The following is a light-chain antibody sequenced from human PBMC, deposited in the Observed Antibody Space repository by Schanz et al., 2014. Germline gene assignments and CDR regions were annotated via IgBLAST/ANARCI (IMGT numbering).Light chain of an antibody. CDR2: DAS. J-gene: IGKJ1*01. V-gene: IGKV3D-20*02. CDR1: QSVSSNY. Sequence: EIVLTQSPGTLSLSEGERATLSCRASQSVSSNYLAWYQQKPGQAPRLLIYDASNRATGIPARFSGSGSGTDFTLTISSLEPEDFAVYYCQQRSNWPYATWTFGQGTKVEIK. CDR3: QQRSNWPYATWT.